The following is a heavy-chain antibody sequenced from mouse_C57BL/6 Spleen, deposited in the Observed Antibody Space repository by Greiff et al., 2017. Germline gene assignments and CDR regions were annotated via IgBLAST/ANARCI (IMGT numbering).Heavy chain of an antibody. CDR2: ISPSDSET. D-gene: IGHD2-1*01. J-gene: IGHJ3*01. V-gene: IGHV1-61*01. CDR1: GYTFTSYW. CDR3: ARWDYGNYRAY. Sequence: QVQLQQPGAELVRPGSSVKLSCKASGYTFTSYWMDWVKQRPGQGLEWIGNISPSDSETHYNQKFKDKATLTVDKSSSTAYMQLSSLTSEYAAVYCCARWDYGNYRAYWGQGTLVTVSA.